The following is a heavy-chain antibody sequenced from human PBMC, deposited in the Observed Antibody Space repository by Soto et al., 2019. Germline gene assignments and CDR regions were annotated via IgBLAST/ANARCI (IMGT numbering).Heavy chain of an antibody. CDR1: GFTFSTYG. Sequence: AGGSLRLSCVTSGFTFSTYGMTWFRQAPGKGLEWVSYGGSGGSRYYAESVKGRFTISRDNSKNTLSLEMNSLRAEDTATYYCVKFRGRAYPYYYMDVWGKGTTVTVSS. CDR2: GGSGGSR. J-gene: IGHJ6*03. CDR3: VKFRGRAYPYYYMDV. V-gene: IGHV3-23*01. D-gene: IGHD3-10*01.